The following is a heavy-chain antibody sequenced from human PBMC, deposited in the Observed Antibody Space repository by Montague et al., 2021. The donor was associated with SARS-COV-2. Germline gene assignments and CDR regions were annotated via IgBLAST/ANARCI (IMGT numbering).Heavy chain of an antibody. V-gene: IGHV4-61*02. Sequence: TLSLTCTVSGGSISSGSYYWSWIRQPAGKGLEWIGRMYTSGSTNYNPSLKSRVTISVGTSKNQFTLKLSSVTAADTAVYYCGRYIDYYGMDVWGQGTTVPVSS. J-gene: IGHJ6*02. CDR1: GGSISSGSYY. CDR3: GRYIDYYGMDV. CDR2: MYTSGST. D-gene: IGHD5-12*01.